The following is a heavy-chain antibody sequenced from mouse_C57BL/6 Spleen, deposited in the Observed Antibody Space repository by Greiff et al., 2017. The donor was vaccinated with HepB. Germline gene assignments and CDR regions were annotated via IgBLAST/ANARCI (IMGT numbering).Heavy chain of an antibody. D-gene: IGHD2-5*01. Sequence: EVQRVESGEGLVKPGGSLKLSCAASGFTFSSYAMSWVRQTPEKRLEWVAYISSGGDYIYYADTVKGRFTISRDNARNTLYLQMSSLKSEDTAMYYCTRAGYDSNWFAYWGQGTLVTVSA. CDR2: ISSGGDYI. CDR3: TRAGYDSNWFAY. J-gene: IGHJ3*01. V-gene: IGHV5-9-1*02. CDR1: GFTFSSYA.